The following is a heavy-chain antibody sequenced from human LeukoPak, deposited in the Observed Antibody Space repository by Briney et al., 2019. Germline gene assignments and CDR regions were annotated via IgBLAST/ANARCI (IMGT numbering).Heavy chain of an antibody. V-gene: IGHV3-23*01. CDR1: GFTFSSYA. CDR2: ISGSGGST. Sequence: GGSLTLSCVASGFTFSSYAMNWVRQAPGKGLEWVSAISGSGGSTYYADSVKGRFTISRDNSKNTLYLQMNSLRAEDTAVYYCAKETYCSSTSCYTKEIYWGQGTLVTVSS. CDR3: AKETYCSSTSCYTKEIY. J-gene: IGHJ4*02. D-gene: IGHD2-2*02.